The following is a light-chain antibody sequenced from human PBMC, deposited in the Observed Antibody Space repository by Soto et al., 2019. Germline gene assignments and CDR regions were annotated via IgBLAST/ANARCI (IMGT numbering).Light chain of an antibody. Sequence: SYELTQPPSVSVAPGKTARITCGGDNIGSKTVHWYQKKPGQAPVLVIYYDSDRPSGIPERFSGSNSGNTATLTISRVEVGDEADYYCQVWHSSGDHVIFGGGTQLTVL. CDR1: NIGSKT. CDR3: QVWHSSGDHVI. J-gene: IGLJ2*01. CDR2: YDS. V-gene: IGLV3-21*04.